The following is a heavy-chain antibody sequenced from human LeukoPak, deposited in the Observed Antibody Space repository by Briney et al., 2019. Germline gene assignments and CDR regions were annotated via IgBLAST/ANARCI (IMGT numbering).Heavy chain of an antibody. D-gene: IGHD6-6*01. CDR1: GYTFASYD. Sequence: GASVKVSCKASGYTFASYDINWVRQATGHRLEWMGWMNPNGGNTGYAQKFQGRVTMTRDTSINTAYMELSNLRSEDTAVYYCARSTDSSAPYYYYHMDVWGEGTTVTVSS. CDR2: MNPNGGNT. J-gene: IGHJ6*03. V-gene: IGHV1-8*01. CDR3: ARSTDSSAPYYYYHMDV.